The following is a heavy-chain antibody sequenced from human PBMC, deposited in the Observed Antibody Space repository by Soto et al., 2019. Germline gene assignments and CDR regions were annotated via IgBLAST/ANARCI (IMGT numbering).Heavy chain of an antibody. Sequence: SETRSLTCTVSGGSISSYYWSWIRQPAWKGLEWIGRIYTSGSTNYNPSLKSRVTMSVDTSKNQFSLKLSSVTAADTAVYYCTRDPGYYYDSSGYYLKGYWGQGTLVTVSS. CDR3: TRDPGYYYDSSGYYLKGY. CDR2: IYTSGST. V-gene: IGHV4-4*07. CDR1: GGSISSYY. J-gene: IGHJ4*02. D-gene: IGHD3-22*01.